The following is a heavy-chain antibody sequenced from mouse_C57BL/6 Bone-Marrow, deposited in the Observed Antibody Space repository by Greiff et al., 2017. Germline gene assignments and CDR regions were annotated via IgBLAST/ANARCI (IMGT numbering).Heavy chain of an antibody. J-gene: IGHJ3*01. V-gene: IGHV1-63*01. CDR2: IYPGGGYT. CDR3: ARHDYDPWFAY. CDR1: GYTFTNYW. D-gene: IGHD2-4*01. Sequence: VQLQESGAELVRPGTSVKISCKASGYTFTNYWIGWAKQRPGHGLEWIGDIYPGGGYTNYNEKFKGKATLTADKSSSTAYMQFSSLTSEDSAIYYCARHDYDPWFAYWGQGTLVTVSA.